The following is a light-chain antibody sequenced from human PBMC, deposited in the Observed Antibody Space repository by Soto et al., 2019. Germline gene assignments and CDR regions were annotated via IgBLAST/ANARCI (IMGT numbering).Light chain of an antibody. CDR2: AAS. V-gene: IGKV1D-16*01. CDR3: QQYNIYPLT. CDR1: QDINSY. J-gene: IGKJ4*01. Sequence: DVQMTQSPSSLYASVGDRVTITCRASQDINSYLAWYQQKPGNAPKSLIYAASRLQTGVPSRFSGSESGTDFTLTVSNLQPEDSATYYCQQYNIYPLTFGGGTKVEIK.